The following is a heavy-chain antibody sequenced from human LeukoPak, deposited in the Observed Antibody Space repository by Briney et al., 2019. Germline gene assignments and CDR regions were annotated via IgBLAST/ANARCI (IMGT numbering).Heavy chain of an antibody. CDR3: ARGSPPRRNYDSRGYYSYYFDY. V-gene: IGHV1-18*01. J-gene: IGHJ4*02. CDR1: GYTFTSYG. Sequence: ASVKVSCKASGYTFTSYGISWVRQAPGQGLEWMGWISAYNGNTHYAQKLQGRVTMTTDTSTSTVYMELRSLRSDETAVYYCARGSPPRRNYDSRGYYSYYFDYWGQGTLVTVSS. D-gene: IGHD3-22*01. CDR2: ISAYNGNT.